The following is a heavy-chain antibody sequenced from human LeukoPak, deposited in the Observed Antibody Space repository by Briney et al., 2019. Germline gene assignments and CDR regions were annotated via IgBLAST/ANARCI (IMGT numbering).Heavy chain of an antibody. J-gene: IGHJ4*02. Sequence: SETLSLTCTVSGGSISSYYWSWIRQPPGKGLEWIGYIYYSGSTNYNPSLKSRVTISVDTSKNQFSLKLSSVTAADTAVYYCAREIRDSYYFDYWGQGTLVTVSS. CDR1: GGSISSYY. CDR2: IYYSGST. D-gene: IGHD2-21*01. CDR3: AREIRDSYYFDY. V-gene: IGHV4-59*01.